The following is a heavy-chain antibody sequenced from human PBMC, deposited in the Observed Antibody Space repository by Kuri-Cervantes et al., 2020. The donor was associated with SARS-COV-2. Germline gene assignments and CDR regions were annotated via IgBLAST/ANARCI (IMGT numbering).Heavy chain of an antibody. CDR3: ARDPPFGKPGTIDY. CDR2: ISYDGSNR. CDR1: GFTFSSYA. V-gene: IGHV3-30*04. Sequence: GGSLRLSCAASGFTFSSYAMHWVRQAPGKGLEWVAVISYDGSNRYYADSVKGRFTISRDNSKNTLYLQMNSLRAEDTAVYYCARDPPFGKPGTIDYWGQGTLVTVSS. J-gene: IGHJ4*02. D-gene: IGHD1-14*01.